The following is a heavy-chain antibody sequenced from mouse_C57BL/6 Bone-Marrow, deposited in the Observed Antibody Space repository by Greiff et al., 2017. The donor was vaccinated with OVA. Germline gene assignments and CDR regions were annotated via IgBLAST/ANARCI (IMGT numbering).Heavy chain of an antibody. CDR2: IAPSDSYI. CDR1: GYTFTNYW. D-gene: IGHD1-1*01. Sequence: QVQLQQSVAELVRPGTSVKLSCKASGYTFTNYWMHWVKQRPGQGLEWIGVIAPSDSYINYNQKFKGRATLTVDTSSSTAYMHLSSLTSEDSAVYYCAHYDSRLYLHYWGQGTSLTVSS. CDR3: AHYDSRLYLHY. J-gene: IGHJ2*02. V-gene: IGHV1-59*01.